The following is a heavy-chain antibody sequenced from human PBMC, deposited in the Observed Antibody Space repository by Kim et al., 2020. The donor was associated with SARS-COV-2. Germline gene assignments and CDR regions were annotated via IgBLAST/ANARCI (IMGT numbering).Heavy chain of an antibody. Sequence: GGSLRLSCAASGFTFSSYAMSWVRQAPGKGLEWVSAISGSGGSTYYADSVKGRFTISRDNSKNTLYLQMNSLRAEDTAVYYCAKDHIVVVTAIHDAFDIWGQGTMVTVSS. D-gene: IGHD2-21*02. V-gene: IGHV3-23*01. CDR1: GFTFSSYA. CDR2: ISGSGGST. CDR3: AKDHIVVVTAIHDAFDI. J-gene: IGHJ3*02.